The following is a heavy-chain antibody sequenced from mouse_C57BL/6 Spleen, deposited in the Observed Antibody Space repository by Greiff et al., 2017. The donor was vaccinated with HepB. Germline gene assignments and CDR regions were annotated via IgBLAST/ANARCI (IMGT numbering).Heavy chain of an antibody. Sequence: VQLKESGGGLVKPGGSLKLSCAASGFTFSDYGMHWVRQAPEKGLEWVAYISSGSSTIYYADTVKGRFTISRDNAKNTLFLQMTSLRSEDTAMYYCARRVYGSSYGYAMDYWGQGTSVTVSS. CDR1: GFTFSDYG. CDR3: ARRVYGSSYGYAMDY. J-gene: IGHJ4*01. D-gene: IGHD1-1*01. V-gene: IGHV5-17*01. CDR2: ISSGSSTI.